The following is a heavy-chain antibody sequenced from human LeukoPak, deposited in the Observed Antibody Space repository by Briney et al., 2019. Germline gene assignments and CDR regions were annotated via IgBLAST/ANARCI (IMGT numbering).Heavy chain of an antibody. J-gene: IGHJ4*02. CDR3: AREIYDSSFGYDY. V-gene: IGHV3-11*01. Sequence: GGSLRLSCGASGFTFSDYYMSWIRRAPGKGLEWVSYISNSGNTIYYADSVKGRFTISRDNAKNSLYLQMNSLRAEDAAVYYCAREIYDSSFGYDYWGQGTLVTVSS. CDR1: GFTFSDYY. D-gene: IGHD3-22*01. CDR2: ISNSGNTI.